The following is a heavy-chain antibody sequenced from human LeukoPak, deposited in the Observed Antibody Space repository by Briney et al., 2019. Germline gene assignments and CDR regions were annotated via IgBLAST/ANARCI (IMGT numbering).Heavy chain of an antibody. V-gene: IGHV3-53*01. CDR1: GFTVSSNY. Sequence: PGGSLRLSCAASGFTVSSNYMSWVRQAPGKGLEWVSVIYSGGSTYYADSVKGRFTISRDNSKNTLYLQMNSLRAEDTAVYYCATPTRDGYNLWEDAFDIWGQGTMVTVSS. CDR2: IYSGGST. D-gene: IGHD5-24*01. J-gene: IGHJ3*02. CDR3: ATPTRDGYNLWEDAFDI.